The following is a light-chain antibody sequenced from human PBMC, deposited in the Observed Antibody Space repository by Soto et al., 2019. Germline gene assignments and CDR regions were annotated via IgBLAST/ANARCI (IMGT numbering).Light chain of an antibody. V-gene: IGLV2-11*01. CDR1: SSDVGGYNY. CDR3: CSYAGSYTTWV. J-gene: IGLJ3*02. CDR2: DVS. Sequence: QSVLTQPRSVSGSPGQSVTISCTGTSSDVGGYNYVSWYQQHPGKAPKLMIYDVSKRPSGVPDRFSGSKSGNTASLTISGLQAEDEDDYYCCSYAGSYTTWVFGGWTKVTVL.